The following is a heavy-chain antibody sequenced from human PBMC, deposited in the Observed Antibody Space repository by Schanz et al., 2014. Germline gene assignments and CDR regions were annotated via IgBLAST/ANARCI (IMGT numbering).Heavy chain of an antibody. CDR3: ARGPNPIQAIPMDF. CDR1: GLHFDYYG. J-gene: IGHJ4*02. Sequence: QVQLVESGGGVVQPGRSLRLSCATPGLHFDYYGMNWVRPAPGKGLEWVANIGYDGSEKYYVDSVKGRFTIARDNSKDTLYLQMSGLTPEDTAVYYCARGPNPIQAIPMDFWGQGTLVTVSS. CDR2: IGYDGSEK. D-gene: IGHD3-3*01. V-gene: IGHV3-33*01.